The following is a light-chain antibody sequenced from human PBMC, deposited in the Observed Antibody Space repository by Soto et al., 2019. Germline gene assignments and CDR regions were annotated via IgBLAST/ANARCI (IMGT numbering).Light chain of an antibody. CDR1: SSDVGGYNY. Sequence: QSALTQPASVSGSPGQPITISCTGTSSDVGGYNYVSWYQQHPGKAPKLMIYEVSNRPSGVSNRFSGSKSGNTASLTISGLQAEDEADYYCSSYTSSSSSVFGAGTKVTVL. J-gene: IGLJ1*01. CDR3: SSYTSSSSSV. CDR2: EVS. V-gene: IGLV2-14*01.